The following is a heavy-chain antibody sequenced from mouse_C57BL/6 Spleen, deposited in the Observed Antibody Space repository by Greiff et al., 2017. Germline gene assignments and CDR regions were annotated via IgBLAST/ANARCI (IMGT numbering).Heavy chain of an antibody. D-gene: IGHD2-3*01. J-gene: IGHJ3*01. CDR2: IYPRDGST. Sequence: VQLQQSGPELVKPGASVKLSCKASGYTFTSYDINWVKQRPGQGLEWIGWIYPRDGSTKYNEKFKGKATLTVDTSSRTAYMELHSLTSEDSAVYFCARYDGYYGFAYWGQGTLVTVSA. CDR3: ARYDGYYGFAY. V-gene: IGHV1-85*01. CDR1: GYTFTSYD.